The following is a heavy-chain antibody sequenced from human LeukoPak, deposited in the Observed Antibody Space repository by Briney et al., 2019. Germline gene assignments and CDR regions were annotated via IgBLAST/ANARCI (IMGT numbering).Heavy chain of an antibody. CDR3: ARARGAYAFDI. CDR2: ISSSGTTM. V-gene: IGHV3-11*01. D-gene: IGHD3-10*01. CDR1: GFTFSDYY. Sequence: GGSLRLSCAASGFTFSDYYMSWIRQAPGKGLEWVSYISSSGTTMYYADSVKGRFTISRDNAKNSLYLQMNSLRVEDTAVYYCARARGAYAFDIWGQGTMVTVSS. J-gene: IGHJ3*02.